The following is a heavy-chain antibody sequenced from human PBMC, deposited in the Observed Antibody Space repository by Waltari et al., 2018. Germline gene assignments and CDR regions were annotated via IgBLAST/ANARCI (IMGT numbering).Heavy chain of an antibody. CDR1: EFTLSTYV. D-gene: IGHD5-12*01. CDR2: IATSGNTI. CDR3: VRDKGYEGYFDP. V-gene: IGHV3-48*01. Sequence: EAQLVESGGGLVQPGGSLRLSCAASEFTLSTYVMNWVRQAPGKGLEWVAYIATSGNTIYYADSVKGRFIISRDNAKNSLHLQMRGLRVEDTAVYYCVRDKGYEGYFDPWGPGILVTVSS. J-gene: IGHJ5*02.